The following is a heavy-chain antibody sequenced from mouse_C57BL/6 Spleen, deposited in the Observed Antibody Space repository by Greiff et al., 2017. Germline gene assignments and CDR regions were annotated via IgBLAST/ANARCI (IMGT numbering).Heavy chain of an antibody. Sequence: VQLQQSGPELVKPGASVKISCKASGYSFTGYYMNWVKQSPEKSLEWIGEINPSTGGTTYNQKFKAKATLTVDKSSSTAYMQLKSLTSEDSAVYYCARKLSRVPYFDYWGQGTTLTVSS. CDR2: INPSTGGT. CDR3: ARKLSRVPYFDY. D-gene: IGHD5-1*01. J-gene: IGHJ2*01. V-gene: IGHV1-42*01. CDR1: GYSFTGYY.